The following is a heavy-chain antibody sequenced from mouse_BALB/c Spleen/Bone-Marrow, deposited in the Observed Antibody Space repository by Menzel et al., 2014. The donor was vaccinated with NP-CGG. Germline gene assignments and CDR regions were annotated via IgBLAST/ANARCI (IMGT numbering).Heavy chain of an antibody. J-gene: IGHJ4*01. CDR3: ARDRGFGYDRTMDY. V-gene: IGHV2-9*02. D-gene: IGHD2-2*01. CDR2: IWAGGST. CDR1: GFSLTSYG. Sequence: VHLVESGPGLVAPSQSLSITCTVSGFSLTSYGVHWVRQPPGKGLEWLGVIWAGGSTSYNSALMSRLSISKDNSKSQVFLKMNSLQTDDTAMYFCARDRGFGYDRTMDYWGQGTSVTVSP.